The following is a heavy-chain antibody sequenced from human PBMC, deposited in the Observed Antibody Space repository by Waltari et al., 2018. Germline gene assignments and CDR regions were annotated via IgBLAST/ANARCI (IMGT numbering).Heavy chain of an antibody. CDR2: IYHSGST. CDR1: GYSISSGYY. J-gene: IGHJ2*01. V-gene: IGHV4-38-2*01. D-gene: IGHD6-6*01. Sequence: QVQLQESGPGLVKPSETLSLTCDVPGYSISSGYYGGWIRQPPGKGLEWIGSIYHSGSTYQNPSLKSRLTISLDTSKNQFSLKLSSVTAADTAVFYCARHPEQLVGYWYFDLWGRGTLVTVSS. CDR3: ARHPEQLVGYWYFDL.